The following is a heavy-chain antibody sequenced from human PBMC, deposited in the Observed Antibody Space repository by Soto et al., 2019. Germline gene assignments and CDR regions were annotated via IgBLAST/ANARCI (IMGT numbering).Heavy chain of an antibody. D-gene: IGHD3-10*01. J-gene: IGHJ4*02. V-gene: IGHV3-30-3*01. CDR1: GFTFSSYA. CDR2: ISYDGSNK. CDR3: VRETRGPDY. Sequence: PGGSLRLSCAASGFTFSSYAMHWVRQAPGKGLEWVAVISYDGSNKYYADSVKGRFTISRDNSKNTVYLQMNSLRVEDTAVYYCVRETRGPDYWGQGTLVTVSS.